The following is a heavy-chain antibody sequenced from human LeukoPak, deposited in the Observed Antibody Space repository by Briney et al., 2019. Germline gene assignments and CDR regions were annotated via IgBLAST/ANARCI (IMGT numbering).Heavy chain of an antibody. D-gene: IGHD2-21*01. Sequence: KPGGSLRLSCAASGFTFSDYSMNWVRQAPGKGLEWVSSISRNSGYIYDADSVKGRFTISRDNAKSSLYLQMNSLRAEDTAVYYCARAASRSYYYFDYWGQGALVTVSS. J-gene: IGHJ4*02. V-gene: IGHV3-21*01. CDR3: ARAASRSYYYFDY. CDR1: GFTFSDYS. CDR2: ISRNSGYI.